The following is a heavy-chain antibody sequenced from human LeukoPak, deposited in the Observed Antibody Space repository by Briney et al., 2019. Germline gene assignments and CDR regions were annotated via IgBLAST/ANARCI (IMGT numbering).Heavy chain of an antibody. J-gene: IGHJ6*03. CDR3: XSFGYCTNGVCSDYDYYMDV. V-gene: IGHV3-7*01. CDR1: GFTFSRYW. CDR2: IKQDGSEK. D-gene: IGHD2-8*01. Sequence: PGGSLRLSCAASGFTFSRYWMSWVRQAPGKGLEWVANIKQDGSEKYYVDSVKGRFTISRDNAKNSLYLQMNSLRAEDTAVYYCXSFGYCTNGVCSDYDYYMDVWGKGTTVTVSS.